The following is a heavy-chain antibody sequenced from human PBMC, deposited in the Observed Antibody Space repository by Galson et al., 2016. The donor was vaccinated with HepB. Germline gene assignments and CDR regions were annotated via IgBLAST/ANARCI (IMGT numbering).Heavy chain of an antibody. Sequence: SLRLSCAASGFTVSSDYMSWVRQAPEKGLEWVADINADGSWRAYMDSVKGRFTISRDNVNNLLYLQMSGLRVEDTALYFCARDPAFGALDYWGQGALVTVSS. CDR3: ARDPAFGALDY. J-gene: IGHJ4*02. CDR2: INADGSWR. V-gene: IGHV3-7*01. D-gene: IGHD3-10*01. CDR1: GFTVSSDY.